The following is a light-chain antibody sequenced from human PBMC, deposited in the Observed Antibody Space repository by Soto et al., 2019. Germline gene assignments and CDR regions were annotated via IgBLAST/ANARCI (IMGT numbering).Light chain of an antibody. CDR2: WAS. V-gene: IGKV4-1*01. J-gene: IGKJ2*01. Sequence: DIVMTQSPDSLAVSLGERATINCKSSQSVLYSSNNKNYLAWYQQKPGQPPKLLIYWASTRESGVPDRFSGSGSGTDFTLTISSLQAEDVAVYYFQQYYSKRTFGQGTKLEIK. CDR1: QSVLYSSNNKNY. CDR3: QQYYSKRT.